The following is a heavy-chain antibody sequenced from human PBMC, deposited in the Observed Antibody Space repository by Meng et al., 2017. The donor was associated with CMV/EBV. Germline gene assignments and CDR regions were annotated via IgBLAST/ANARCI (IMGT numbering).Heavy chain of an antibody. D-gene: IGHD2-2*01. Sequence: GESLKISCAASGFTFSSYSMNWVRQAPGKGLEWVSYISSSSSTIYYADSVKGRFTISRDNAKNSLYLQMNSLRAEDTAVYYCARLDPGPLFCSSTSCYGGFGMDVSGQGTTVTVSS. CDR1: GFTFSSYS. CDR3: ARLDPGPLFCSSTSCYGGFGMDV. CDR2: ISSSSSTI. V-gene: IGHV3-48*04. J-gene: IGHJ6*02.